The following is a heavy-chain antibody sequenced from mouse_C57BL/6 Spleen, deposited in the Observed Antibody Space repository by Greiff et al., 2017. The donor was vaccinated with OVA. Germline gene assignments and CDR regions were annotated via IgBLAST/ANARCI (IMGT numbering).Heavy chain of an antibody. CDR1: GYTFTDYN. CDR2: INPNNGGT. Sequence: EVQLQQSGPELVKPGASVKIPCKASGYTFTDYNMDWVKQSHGKSLEWIGDINPNNGGTIYNQLFKGKATLTVDKSSSTAYMELRSLTAEETAVYYCARRGYDYAVAYWGQGTLVTVSA. V-gene: IGHV1-18*01. CDR3: ARRGYDYAVAY. D-gene: IGHD2-4*01. J-gene: IGHJ3*01.